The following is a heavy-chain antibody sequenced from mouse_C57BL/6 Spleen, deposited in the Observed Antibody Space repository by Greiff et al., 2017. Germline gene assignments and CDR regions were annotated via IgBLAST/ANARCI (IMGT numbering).Heavy chain of an antibody. Sequence: EVQLQQSVAELVRPGASVKLSCTASGFNIKNTYMHWVKQRPEQGLEWIGRIDPANGNTKYAPKFQGKATITADTSSNTAYLQLSSLTSEDTAIYYCASPPLFSTTVVDYFDYWGQGTTLTVSS. D-gene: IGHD1-1*01. CDR2: IDPANGNT. CDR1: GFNIKNTY. V-gene: IGHV14-3*01. CDR3: ASPPLFSTTVVDYFDY. J-gene: IGHJ2*01.